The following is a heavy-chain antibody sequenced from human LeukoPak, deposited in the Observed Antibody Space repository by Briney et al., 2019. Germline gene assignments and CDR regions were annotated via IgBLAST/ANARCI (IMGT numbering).Heavy chain of an antibody. D-gene: IGHD5-12*01. V-gene: IGHV3-30-3*01. CDR3: ARSLSGYGNYYYGMDV. CDR1: GFTFSSYA. Sequence: QPGRSLRLSCAASGFTFSSYAMHWVRQAPGKGLEWVAVISYDGSNKYYADSVKGRFTISRDNSKNTLYLQMNGLRAEDTAVYYCARSLSGYGNYYYGMDVWGQGTTVTVSS. J-gene: IGHJ6*02. CDR2: ISYDGSNK.